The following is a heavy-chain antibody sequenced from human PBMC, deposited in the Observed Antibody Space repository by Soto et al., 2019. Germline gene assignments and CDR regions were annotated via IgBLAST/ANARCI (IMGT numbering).Heavy chain of an antibody. CDR2: IIDSGGYT. CDR1: GFTFSSYG. J-gene: IGHJ6*02. V-gene: IGHV3-23*01. Sequence: PGGSLRLSCAASGFTFSSYGMHWVRQAPGKGLEWVAVIIDSGGYTYYADSVKGRFTISRDNSKNTLYLQMNSLRAEDTALYYCAKETYYYYGMDVWGQGTTVTVSS. CDR3: AKETYYYYGMDV.